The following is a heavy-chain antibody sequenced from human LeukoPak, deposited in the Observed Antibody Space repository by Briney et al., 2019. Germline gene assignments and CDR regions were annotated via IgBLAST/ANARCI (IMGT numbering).Heavy chain of an antibody. CDR2: ISYSGST. Sequence: SETLSLTCTVSGGSVSSGSYYWSWIRQPPGKGLEWIGYISYSGSTNYNPSLKSRITISADTSKNQFSLKLSSVTAADTAVYYCARGGQLWPRDDYWGQGTLVTVSS. CDR3: ARGGQLWPRDDY. J-gene: IGHJ4*02. D-gene: IGHD3-16*01. V-gene: IGHV4-61*01. CDR1: GGSVSSGSYY.